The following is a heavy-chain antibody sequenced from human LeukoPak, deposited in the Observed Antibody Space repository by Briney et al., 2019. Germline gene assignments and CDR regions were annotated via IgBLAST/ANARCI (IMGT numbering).Heavy chain of an antibody. CDR2: VHYSGST. V-gene: IGHV4-59*03. D-gene: IGHD3-22*01. CDR1: GGSISGYY. Sequence: SETLSLTCTVSGGSISGYYWSWIRQPPEKGLEWIGYVHYSGSTNYNPSLKSRVIISVDTSKNQFSLKLSSVTVADTAVYYCATYYSDSSAYVHYLDSWGQGTLVTVSS. J-gene: IGHJ4*02. CDR3: ATYYSDSSAYVHYLDS.